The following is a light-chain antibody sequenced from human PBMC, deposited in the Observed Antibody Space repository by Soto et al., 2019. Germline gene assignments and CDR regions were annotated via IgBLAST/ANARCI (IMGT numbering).Light chain of an antibody. Sequence: QSALTQPASVSGSPGQSITISCTGTSSDVGSYSLVSWYQQPPGKAPKVMIYEGSKRPSGVSNRFSGSKSGNTASLTISGLQAEDEADYYCCSYAGSSTDVFGTGTKVTVL. V-gene: IGLV2-23*01. CDR3: CSYAGSSTDV. CDR2: EGS. CDR1: SSDVGSYSL. J-gene: IGLJ1*01.